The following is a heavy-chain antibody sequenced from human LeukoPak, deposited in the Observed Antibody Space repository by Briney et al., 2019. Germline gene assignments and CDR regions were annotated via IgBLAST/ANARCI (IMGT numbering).Heavy chain of an antibody. D-gene: IGHD2-15*01. CDR3: ARGLVVAAALNY. V-gene: IGHV4-34*01. CDR1: GGSFSGYY. Sequence: SETLSLTCAVYGGSFSGYYWSWIRQPPGKGLEWIGEINYSGSTNYNPSLKSRVTISVDTSKNQFSLKLSSVTAADTAVYYCARGLVVAAALNYWGQGTLVTVSS. CDR2: INYSGST. J-gene: IGHJ4*02.